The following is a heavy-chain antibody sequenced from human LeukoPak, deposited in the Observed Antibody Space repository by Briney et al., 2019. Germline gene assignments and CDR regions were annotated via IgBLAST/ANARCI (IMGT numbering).Heavy chain of an antibody. CDR1: GFIFSDYA. CDR2: IRSKDYGGTT. CDR3: TTSRIPPYYYDSSGYPEGGY. D-gene: IGHD3-22*01. V-gene: IGHV3-49*04. J-gene: IGHJ4*02. Sequence: PGGSLRLSCTASGFIFSDYAMSWVRQAPGKGLEWVGFIRSKDYGGTTEYAASVKGRFTISRDDSESISYLQMNSLKTEDTAVYYCTTSRIPPYYYDSSGYPEGGYWGQGTLVTVSS.